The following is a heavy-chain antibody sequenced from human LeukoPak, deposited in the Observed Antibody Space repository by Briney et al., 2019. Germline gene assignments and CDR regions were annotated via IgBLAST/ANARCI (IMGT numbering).Heavy chain of an antibody. D-gene: IGHD5-24*01. CDR1: GFTFSRYA. CDR2: ISYDGSNK. J-gene: IGHJ4*02. V-gene: IGHV3-30-3*01. CDR3: ARDLRDGYNFEFGY. Sequence: SGGSLTLSCAASGFTFSRYAMLWLRQAPGRGLERVADISYDGSNKYYADSVKGRFTISRDNSKNTLYLQMNSLRAEDTAVYYCARDLRDGYNFEFGYWGQGTLVTVSS.